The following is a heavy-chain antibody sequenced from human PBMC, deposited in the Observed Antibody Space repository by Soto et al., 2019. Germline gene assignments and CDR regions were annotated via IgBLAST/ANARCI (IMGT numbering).Heavy chain of an antibody. J-gene: IGHJ3*02. CDR1: GFTVSSNY. CDR2: IYSGGST. V-gene: IGHV3-53*04. CDR3: ATDGVDSGYDWSRLGAFDI. D-gene: IGHD5-12*01. Sequence: EVQLVESGGGLVQPGGSLRLSCAASGFTVSSNYMSWVRQAPGKGLEWVSVIYSGGSTYYADSVKGRFTISRHNSKNTLYLQMNSLRAEDTAVYYCATDGVDSGYDWSRLGAFDIWGQGTMVTVSS.